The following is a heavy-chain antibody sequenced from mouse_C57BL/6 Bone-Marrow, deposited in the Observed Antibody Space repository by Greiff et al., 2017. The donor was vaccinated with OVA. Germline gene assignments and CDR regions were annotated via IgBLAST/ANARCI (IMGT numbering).Heavy chain of an antibody. J-gene: IGHJ4*01. CDR3: ARLIYYGNFYAMDY. CDR2: INPSTGGT. D-gene: IGHD2-1*01. Sequence: EVQLVESGPELVKPGASVKISCKASGYSFTGYYMNWVKQSPEKSLEWIGEINPSTGGTTYNQKFKAKATLTVDKSSSTAYMQLKSLTSEDSAVYYCARLIYYGNFYAMDYWGQGTSVTVSS. CDR1: GYSFTGYY. V-gene: IGHV1-42*01.